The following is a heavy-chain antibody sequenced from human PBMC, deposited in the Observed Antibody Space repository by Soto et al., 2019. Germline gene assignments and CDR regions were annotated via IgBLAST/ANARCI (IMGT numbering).Heavy chain of an antibody. CDR3: ARHRINRGSWYWVDP. Sequence: QLQLQESGPGLVKPSETLTLTCTVSGGSISSSDYYWAWIRQPPGKGLEWLATIYCSGSIYYSPSLKSRATISVDTSKNQISLNLSSVTAADTALYYCARHRINRGSWYWVDPWGQGTLVTVSS. J-gene: IGHJ5*02. V-gene: IGHV4-39*01. D-gene: IGHD6-13*01. CDR2: IYCSGSI. CDR1: GGSISSSDYY.